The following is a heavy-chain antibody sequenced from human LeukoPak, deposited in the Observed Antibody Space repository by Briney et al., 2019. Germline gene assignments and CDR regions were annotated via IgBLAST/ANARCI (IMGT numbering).Heavy chain of an antibody. D-gene: IGHD5-12*01. CDR1: GFTFRTYA. CDR3: AKDASGYDTSFDY. CDR2: ISDGGGRT. V-gene: IGHV3-23*01. Sequence: GGSLRLSCGASGFTFRTYAMSWVRQAPGKGQEWVSGISDGGGRTFYAESVKGRFTVSRDNSKNTLYLRMNSLRAEDTAVYYCAKDASGYDTSFDYWGQGTLVTVSS. J-gene: IGHJ4*02.